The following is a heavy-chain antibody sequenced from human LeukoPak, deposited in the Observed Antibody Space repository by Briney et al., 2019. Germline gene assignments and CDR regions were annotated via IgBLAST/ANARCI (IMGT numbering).Heavy chain of an antibody. CDR1: GGSISSSSYY. CDR3: ASAGDFWSGYPRTNAFDI. D-gene: IGHD3-3*01. J-gene: IGHJ3*02. Sequence: SETLSLTCTVSGGSISSSSYYWGWIRQPPGKGLEWIGSIYYSGSTYYNPSLKSRVTISVDTSKNQFSLKLSSVTAADTAVYYCASAGDFWSGYPRTNAFDIWGQGTMVTVSS. CDR2: IYYSGST. V-gene: IGHV4-39*01.